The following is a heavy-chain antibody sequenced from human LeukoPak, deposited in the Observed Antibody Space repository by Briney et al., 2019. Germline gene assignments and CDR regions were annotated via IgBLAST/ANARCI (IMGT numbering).Heavy chain of an antibody. CDR3: ARDSGPLDY. J-gene: IGHJ4*02. Sequence: PGVSLRLSCTASRFTFSSYWMSWVRQAPGKGLEWVANINKDGSEKYYVDSVKGRFTISRDNAKNSLHLQMNSLRAEDTAVYYCARDSGPLDYWGQGTLVTVSS. V-gene: IGHV3-7*01. CDR1: RFTFSSYW. CDR2: INKDGSEK. D-gene: IGHD2-15*01.